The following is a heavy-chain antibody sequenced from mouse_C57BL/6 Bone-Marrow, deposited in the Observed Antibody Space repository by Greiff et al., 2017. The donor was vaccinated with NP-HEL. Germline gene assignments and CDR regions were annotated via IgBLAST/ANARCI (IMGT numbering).Heavy chain of an antibody. J-gene: IGHJ4*01. V-gene: IGHV2-2*01. Sequence: QVQLKESGPGLVQPSQSLSITCTVSGFSLTSYGVHWVRQSPGKGLEWLGVIWSGGSTDYNAAFISRLSISKDNSKSQVFFKMNSLQADDTAIYYCARLFIYWGQGTSVTVSS. CDR1: GFSLTSYG. D-gene: IGHD1-1*01. CDR3: ARLFIY. CDR2: IWSGGST.